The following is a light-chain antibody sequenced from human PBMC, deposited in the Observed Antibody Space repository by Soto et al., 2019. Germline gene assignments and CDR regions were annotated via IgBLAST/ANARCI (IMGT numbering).Light chain of an antibody. V-gene: IGKV1-5*01. J-gene: IGKJ1*01. CDR1: QSISSW. CDR2: DAS. CDR3: QQYNSYSK. Sequence: DIQMTQSPSTLSASVGDRVTITCRASQSISSWLAWYQQKPGKAPELLIYDASSLESGVPSRFSGSGSGTEFTLTISSLQPDDFATYYCQQYNSYSKFGQGTKVEIK.